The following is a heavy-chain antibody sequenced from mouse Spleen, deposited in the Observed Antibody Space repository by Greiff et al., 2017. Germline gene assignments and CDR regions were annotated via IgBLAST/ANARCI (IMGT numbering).Heavy chain of an antibody. CDR3: ARGGSGYPDS. D-gene: IGHD3-1*01. Sequence: EVQLVESGGGLVKPGGSLKLSCAASGFTFSSYTMSLVRQTPAKRLAWVATISSGGGNTYYPDSVKGRFTISRDNARNTLYLQMSSLRSEDTAMYYCARGGSGYPDSWGQGTTLTVSS. J-gene: IGHJ2*01. CDR2: ISSGGGNT. CDR1: GFTFSSYT. V-gene: IGHV5-9*04.